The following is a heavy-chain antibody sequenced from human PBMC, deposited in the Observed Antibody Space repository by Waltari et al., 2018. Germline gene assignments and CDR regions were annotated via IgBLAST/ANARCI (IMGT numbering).Heavy chain of an antibody. CDR3: ARGGLNAFDI. V-gene: IGHV1-8*03. Sequence: QVQLVQSGAEVKKPGASVKVSCKASGYTFTSPDVNWVRQATGQGLEWMGWMNPNSGNTAYAQKFQGRVTITRHSSISTAYMELSSLRSEDTAVYYCARGGLNAFDIWGQGTMVTVSS. CDR2: MNPNSGNT. J-gene: IGHJ3*02. CDR1: GYTFTSPD. D-gene: IGHD3-22*01.